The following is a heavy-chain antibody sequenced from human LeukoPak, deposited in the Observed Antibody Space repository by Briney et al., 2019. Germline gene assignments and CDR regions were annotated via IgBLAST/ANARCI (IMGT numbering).Heavy chain of an antibody. Sequence: PSETLSLTCTFSGGSISSGRYYWSWIRQPAGKGLESIGSIYYSGNTYYNASLKSQVSISIDTSKNQFSLRLTSVTAADTAVYYCARQTGSGLFILPGGQGTLVTVSS. CDR1: GGSISSGRYY. CDR3: ARQTGSGLFILP. V-gene: IGHV4-39*01. J-gene: IGHJ4*02. D-gene: IGHD3/OR15-3a*01. CDR2: IYYSGNT.